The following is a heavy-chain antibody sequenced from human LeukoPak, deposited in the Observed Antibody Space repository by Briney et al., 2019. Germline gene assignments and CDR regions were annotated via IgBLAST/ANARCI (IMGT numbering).Heavy chain of an antibody. CDR2: ISYSGSA. D-gene: IGHD2-15*01. CDR1: GGSVSSGLNK. V-gene: IGHV4-61*01. J-gene: IGHJ5*02. Sequence: SETLSLTCTVSGGSVSSGLNKWSWIRQPPGKELEWIGDISYSGSASYNPSLRSRVTISLDTSTNQFSLTLGSVTAADTAVYYCAREAECSGGSCYSYGWFDPWGEGTQVIVSS. CDR3: AREAECSGGSCYSYGWFDP.